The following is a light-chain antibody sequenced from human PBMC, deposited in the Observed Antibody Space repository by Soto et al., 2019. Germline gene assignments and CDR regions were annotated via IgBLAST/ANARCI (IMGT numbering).Light chain of an antibody. J-gene: IGLJ1*01. V-gene: IGLV2-14*01. CDR1: SSDVGDYNY. Sequence: QSVLTQPASVSGSPGQSITISCTGTSSDVGDYNYVSWYQQHPGKAPKLMIFDVSNRPSGVSNRFSGSKSGNTASLTISGLQAEDEAEYCCSSYTSSSTYVFGTGTKVTVL. CDR2: DVS. CDR3: SSYTSSSTYV.